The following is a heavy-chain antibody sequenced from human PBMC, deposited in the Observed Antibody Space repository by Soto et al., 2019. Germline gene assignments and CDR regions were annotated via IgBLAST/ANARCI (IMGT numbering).Heavy chain of an antibody. D-gene: IGHD3-10*01. CDR3: ARDNAALKSITMVRGVSTFDY. Sequence: AASVKVSCKASGYTFTSYGISWVRQAPGQGLEWMGWISAYNGNTNYAQKLQGRVTMTTDTSTSTAYMELRSPRSDDTAVYYCARDNAALKSITMVRGVSTFDYWGQGTLVTVSS. CDR2: ISAYNGNT. J-gene: IGHJ4*02. V-gene: IGHV1-18*01. CDR1: GYTFTSYG.